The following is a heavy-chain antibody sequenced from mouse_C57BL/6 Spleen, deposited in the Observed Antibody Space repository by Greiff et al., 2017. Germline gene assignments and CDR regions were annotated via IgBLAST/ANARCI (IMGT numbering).Heavy chain of an antibody. J-gene: IGHJ4*01. D-gene: IGHD1-1*02. CDR1: GFSLTSYG. Sequence: VKLMESGPGLVAPSQSLSITCTVSGFSLTSYGVHWVRQPPGKGLEWLVVIWSDGSTTYNSALKSRLSISKDNSKSQVFLKMNSLQTDDTAMYYCARHVGYYGYAMDYWGQGTSVTVSS. CDR3: ARHVGYYGYAMDY. V-gene: IGHV2-6-1*01. CDR2: IWSDGST.